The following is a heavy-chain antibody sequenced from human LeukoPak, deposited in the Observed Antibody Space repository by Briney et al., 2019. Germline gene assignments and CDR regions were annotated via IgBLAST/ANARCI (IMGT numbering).Heavy chain of an antibody. J-gene: IGHJ4*02. Sequence: SETLSLTCTVAGYSISSGYYWGWIRQPPGKGLEWIGSIYHSGSTYYNPSLKSRVTISVDTSKNQFSLKLSSVTAADTAVYYCARGTLYSSNYFDYWGQGTLVTVSS. CDR2: IYHSGST. D-gene: IGHD6-13*01. CDR3: ARGTLYSSNYFDY. CDR1: GYSISSGYY. V-gene: IGHV4-38-2*02.